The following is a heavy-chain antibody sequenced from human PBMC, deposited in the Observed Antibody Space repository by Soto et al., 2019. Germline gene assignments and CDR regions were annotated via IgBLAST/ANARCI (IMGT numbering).Heavy chain of an antibody. D-gene: IGHD2-8*01. Sequence: QVQLVQSGAEVKKPGASVKVSCKASGYTFTSYYMHWVRQAPGQGLEWMGIINPSGGRTSYAQKCQGRVTMTRDTSTSTVSMELSSLRSEDTAVYYCARVYCTNGVCYDAESYYYGMDVWGQGTTVTVSS. J-gene: IGHJ6*02. CDR2: INPSGGRT. CDR3: ARVYCTNGVCYDAESYYYGMDV. V-gene: IGHV1-46*01. CDR1: GYTFTSYY.